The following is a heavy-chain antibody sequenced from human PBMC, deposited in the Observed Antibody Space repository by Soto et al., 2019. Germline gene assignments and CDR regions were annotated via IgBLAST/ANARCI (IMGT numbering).Heavy chain of an antibody. V-gene: IGHV4-4*07. D-gene: IGHD5-12*01. J-gene: IGHJ4*02. CDR3: AREGSYSAYNFAHGIQLWSFDF. Sequence: SETLSLTCTVSGGSINTFYWSWLRQPAGKVLEWIGHIFSSGSTSFNPSLESRVAMSVDTSKNHFSLNWSSVTAADMAVYYCAREGSYSAYNFAHGIQLWSFDFWGQGALVTVSS. CDR2: IFSSGST. CDR1: GGSINTFY.